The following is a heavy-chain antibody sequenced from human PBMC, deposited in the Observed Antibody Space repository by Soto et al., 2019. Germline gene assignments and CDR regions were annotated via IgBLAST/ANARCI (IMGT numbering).Heavy chain of an antibody. V-gene: IGHV3-74*01. Sequence: GGSLRLSCAASGFSFSNYWMHWVRQAPGKGLEWVSRINGDGRTTIYADSVKGRFTISRDNAKNTLYLQMNSLRAEDTAVYYCARAGLGYCTSTSCHPGFDIWGQGTMVTVSS. CDR2: INGDGRTT. D-gene: IGHD2-2*01. J-gene: IGHJ3*02. CDR1: GFSFSNYW. CDR3: ARAGLGYCTSTSCHPGFDI.